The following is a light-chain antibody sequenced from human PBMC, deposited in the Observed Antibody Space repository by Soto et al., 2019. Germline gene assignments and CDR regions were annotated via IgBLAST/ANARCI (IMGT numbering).Light chain of an antibody. Sequence: DIQMTQSPSSVSASVGDRVTITCRASQGISGWLAWYQQKPGEAPKLLIYAASTLQSGVPSRFSGYRSGTDFTLTINSLQPEDFATYYCQQATISQLTFGGGTKVEIK. CDR1: QGISGW. J-gene: IGKJ4*01. CDR3: QQATISQLT. V-gene: IGKV1-12*01. CDR2: AAS.